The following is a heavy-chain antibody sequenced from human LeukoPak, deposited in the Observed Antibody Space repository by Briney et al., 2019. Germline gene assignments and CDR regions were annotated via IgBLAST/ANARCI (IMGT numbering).Heavy chain of an antibody. CDR3: ARLGGLGYCSSTSCTRDWFDP. CDR1: GYTFTSYG. V-gene: IGHV1-18*01. D-gene: IGHD2-2*01. J-gene: IGHJ5*02. Sequence: ASVKVSCKASGYTFTSYGIGWVRQAPGQGLEWMGWISAYNGNTNYAQKLQGRVTMTTDTSTSTAYMELRSLRSDDTAVYYCARLGGLGYCSSTSCTRDWFDPWGQGTLVTVSS. CDR2: ISAYNGNT.